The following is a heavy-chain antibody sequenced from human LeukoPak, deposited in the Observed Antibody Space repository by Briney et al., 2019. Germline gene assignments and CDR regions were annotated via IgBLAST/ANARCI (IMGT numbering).Heavy chain of an antibody. CDR3: ARELRNRVYYDSSGYDAFDV. CDR1: GFTFSDYY. J-gene: IGHJ3*01. D-gene: IGHD3-22*01. CDR2: ISSSGSII. Sequence: GGSLRLSCAASGFTFSDYYMNWIRQAPGKGLEWVSYISSSGSIIYYADSVKGRFTISRDNAKNSLYLQMNSLRAEDTAVYYCARELRNRVYYDSSGYDAFDVWGQGTMVTVSS. V-gene: IGHV3-11*04.